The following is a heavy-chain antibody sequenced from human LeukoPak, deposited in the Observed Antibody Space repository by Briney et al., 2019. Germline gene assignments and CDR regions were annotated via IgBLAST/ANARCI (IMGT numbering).Heavy chain of an antibody. Sequence: SETLSFTCALSGGSIKNYYWSWIRQPAGKGLEWIGRIYTSGSTNYNPSLKSRVTMSVDTSKNQFSLKLSSVTAADTAVYYCARDSTVTEDYYGMDVWGQGTTVTVSS. J-gene: IGHJ6*02. V-gene: IGHV4-4*07. CDR1: GGSIKNYY. CDR3: ARDSTVTEDYYGMDV. D-gene: IGHD4-17*01. CDR2: IYTSGST.